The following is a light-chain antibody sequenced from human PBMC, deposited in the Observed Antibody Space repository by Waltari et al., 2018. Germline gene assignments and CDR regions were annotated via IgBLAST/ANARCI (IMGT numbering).Light chain of an antibody. CDR2: DDE. CDR1: ALGNKH. CDR3: QTWDTNTVV. V-gene: IGLV3-1*01. Sequence: SFALTQAPSLSVSPGQTATIARSGDALGNKHLCWCQQKPGQSPVLVIFDDEKRPSGIPVRFSASNSGNTALLTITGVQALDEAAYYCQTWDTNTVVFGGGTKLTVL. J-gene: IGLJ2*01.